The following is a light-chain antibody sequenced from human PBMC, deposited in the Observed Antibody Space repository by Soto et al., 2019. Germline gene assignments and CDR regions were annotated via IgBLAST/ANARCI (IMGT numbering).Light chain of an antibody. CDR3: HQYNSWPWT. Sequence: ETVMTQSPVTLSVSPGDTATLSCRASQRVSNHFAWYQQKPGQAPRLLIYAASTRAAGVPVRFSGSGSETEFTLTIRSLQSEDFALYYCHQYNSWPWTFGQGTKVDIK. CDR1: QRVSNH. J-gene: IGKJ1*01. CDR2: AAS. V-gene: IGKV3-15*01.